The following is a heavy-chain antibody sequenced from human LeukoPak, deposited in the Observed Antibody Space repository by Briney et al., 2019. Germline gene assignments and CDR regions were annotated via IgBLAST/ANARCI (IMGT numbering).Heavy chain of an antibody. CDR3: ATGGRSGVAFES. CDR1: GFIASSNY. CDR2: IYSGGST. D-gene: IGHD2-15*01. Sequence: GGSLRLPCTGSGFIASSNYMSWVRQAPGKGLEWVSLIYSGGSTYYADSVMGRSTISRDKSNNTLYLQMNSLRAEDTAVYYCATGGRSGVAFESWGQGTLVTVSS. V-gene: IGHV3-53*01. J-gene: IGHJ4*02.